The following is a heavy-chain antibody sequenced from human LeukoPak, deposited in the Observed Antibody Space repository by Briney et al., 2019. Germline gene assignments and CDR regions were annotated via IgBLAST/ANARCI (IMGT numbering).Heavy chain of an antibody. Sequence: GGSLRLSCAASGFTFSSYAISWVRQAPGKGLQWVSTISGSGYNTYYADSVKGRFTISRDNSKNTLYLQMSSLGAEDTAVYHCASHPGVERHYFDYWGQGTLVTVSS. CDR2: ISGSGYNT. CDR1: GFTFSSYA. CDR3: ASHPGVERHYFDY. V-gene: IGHV3-23*01. D-gene: IGHD1-1*01. J-gene: IGHJ4*02.